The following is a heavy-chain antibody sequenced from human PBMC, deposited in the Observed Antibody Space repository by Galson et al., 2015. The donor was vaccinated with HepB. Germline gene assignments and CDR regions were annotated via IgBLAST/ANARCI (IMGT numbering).Heavy chain of an antibody. J-gene: IGHJ4*02. D-gene: IGHD4-23*01. Sequence: SLRLSCAASGFTFSSYAMHWVRQAPGKGLEWVAAISFDGSNKYYADSVKGRITISRDSSKNALYLQMNSLRPEDTALYYCARGIFYGAKVLVAAGVDYWGQGTLVTVSS. CDR3: ARGIFYGAKVLVAAGVDY. V-gene: IGHV3-30-3*01. CDR2: ISFDGSNK. CDR1: GFTFSSYA.